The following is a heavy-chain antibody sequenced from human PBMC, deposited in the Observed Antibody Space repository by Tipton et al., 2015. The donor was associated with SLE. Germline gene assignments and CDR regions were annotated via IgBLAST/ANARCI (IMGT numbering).Heavy chain of an antibody. CDR2: ISVSGGST. D-gene: IGHD4-23*01. J-gene: IGHJ3*02. CDR1: GFTFSSYA. CDR3: AKDRGQGLRWQLVSFDT. Sequence: GSLRLSCAASGFTFSSYAMSWVRQPPGKGLEWVSGISVSGGSTYDADSVKGRFTISRDNSTNTLYLQMNSLRAEDTAVYYCAKDRGQGLRWQLVSFDTWGQGTMVTVSS. V-gene: IGHV3-23*01.